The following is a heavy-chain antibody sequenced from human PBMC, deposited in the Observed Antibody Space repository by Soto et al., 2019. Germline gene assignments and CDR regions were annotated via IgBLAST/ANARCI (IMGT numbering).Heavy chain of an antibody. V-gene: IGHV3-53*01. J-gene: IGHJ3*01. CDR3: ATWHEREHAYNV. CDR1: GLTVSGEKY. Sequence: DVQLVESGGGLIQPGESLRLSCAAFGLTVSGEKYVACVRQAPGKGLEWVSALYDVDGSFYADSVKGRFTTSSDSSKTTVYLQINGLRPDHTAVYYCATWHEREHAYNVWGQGTMITVTS. D-gene: IGHD1-1*01. CDR2: LYDVDGS.